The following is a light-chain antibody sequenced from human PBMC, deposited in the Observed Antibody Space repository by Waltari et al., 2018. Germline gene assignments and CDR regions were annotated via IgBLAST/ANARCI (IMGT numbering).Light chain of an antibody. CDR3: ASYTTSSTFGV. J-gene: IGLJ3*02. CDR1: SSDVGGYNY. CDR2: DVS. Sequence: QSALTQPASVSGSPGQSITISCPGTSSDVGGYNYVSWYQQHPGEAPKLLMFDVSKRPSGTSNRFSGSKSGNTASLTISGLQAEDEANYYCASYTTSSTFGVFGGGTKLTVL. V-gene: IGLV2-14*01.